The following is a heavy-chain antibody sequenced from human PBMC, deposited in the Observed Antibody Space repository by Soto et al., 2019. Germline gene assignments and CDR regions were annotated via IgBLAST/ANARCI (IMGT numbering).Heavy chain of an antibody. CDR1: GYTFTGYY. CDR3: ARSMIVVVRKEDSDAFDI. Sequence: QVQLVQSGAEVKKPGASVKVSCKASGYTFTGYYMHWVRQAPGQGLEWMGWINPNSGGTNYAQKFQGWVTMTRDTSISTAYMGLSRLGSDDTAVYYCARSMIVVVRKEDSDAFDIWGQGTMVTVSS. CDR2: INPNSGGT. D-gene: IGHD3-22*01. J-gene: IGHJ3*02. V-gene: IGHV1-2*04.